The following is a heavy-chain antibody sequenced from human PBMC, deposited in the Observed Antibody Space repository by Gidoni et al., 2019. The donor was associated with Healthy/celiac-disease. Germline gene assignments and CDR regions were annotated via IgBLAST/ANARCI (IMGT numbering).Heavy chain of an antibody. CDR3: ARSAYYYDSSGYYYEGRWFDP. V-gene: IGHV4-38-2*01. CDR2: IYQSGST. D-gene: IGHD3-22*01. J-gene: IGHJ5*02. CDR1: GSSISSGSS. Sequence: QVQLQESGPGLVKPSETLSLTCAVSGSSISSGSSWGWIRQPPGKGLEWIGSIYQSGSTYYNPSLKIRVTISVDTSKSQFSLKLSSVTAADTAVYYCARSAYYYDSSGYYYEGRWFDPWGQGTLVTVSS.